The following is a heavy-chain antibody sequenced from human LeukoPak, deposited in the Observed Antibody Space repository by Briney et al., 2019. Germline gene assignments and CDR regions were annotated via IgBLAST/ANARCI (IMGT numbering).Heavy chain of an antibody. CDR3: AREDPDRKIDY. Sequence: SETLSLTCTVSGGSISSYYWSWIRQPPGKGLEWIGYIYNSGSTNYNPSLKSRVTISVDKPKNHFSLKLKSVTAADTAVYYCAREDPDRKIDYWGQGTLVTVSS. CDR1: GGSISSYY. J-gene: IGHJ4*02. D-gene: IGHD1-14*01. CDR2: IYNSGST. V-gene: IGHV4-59*12.